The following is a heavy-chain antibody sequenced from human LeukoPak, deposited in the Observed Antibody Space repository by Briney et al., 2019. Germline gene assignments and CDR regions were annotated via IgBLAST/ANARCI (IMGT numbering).Heavy chain of an antibody. CDR2: INHSGSI. D-gene: IGHD5-24*01. CDR1: GGSLSGYY. V-gene: IGHV4-34*01. CDR3: GKFRYGYMGLDS. J-gene: IGHJ4*02. Sequence: PSGTLSPTCRVYGGSLSGYYWTWIRQPPGKGLEWIGEINHSGSINYNPSLKSRVIMSVDTSKNQFSLNVRSVTAADTAVYYCGKFRYGYMGLDSWGQGTLVTVSS.